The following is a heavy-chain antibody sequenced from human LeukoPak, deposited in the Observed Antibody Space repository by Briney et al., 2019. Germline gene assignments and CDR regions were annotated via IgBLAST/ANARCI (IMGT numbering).Heavy chain of an antibody. CDR3: AKSMVLVVPGAMYVY. J-gene: IGHJ4*02. D-gene: IGHD2-2*01. CDR1: GFTFNNYA. V-gene: IGHV3-23*01. Sequence: GGSLRLSCVASGFTFNNYAMSWVRQAPGKGLEWVSGIGDSGERAYYADSVKGRFSISRDNSRNTLYLQMNSLRAEDTALYFCAKSMVLVVPGAMYVYWGQGTRVTVSS. CDR2: IGDSGERA.